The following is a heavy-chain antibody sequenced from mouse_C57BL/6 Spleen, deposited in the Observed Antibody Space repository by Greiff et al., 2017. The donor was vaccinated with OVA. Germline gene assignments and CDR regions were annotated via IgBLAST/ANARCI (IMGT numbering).Heavy chain of an antibody. CDR2: INPNNGGT. Sequence: EVKLQESGPELVKPGASVKIPCKASGYTFTDYNMDWVKQSHGKSLEWIGDINPNNGGTIYNQKFKGKATLTVDKSSSTAYMELRSLTSEDTAVYYCARSEGIYYGNYYFDYWGQGTTLTVSS. V-gene: IGHV1-18*01. CDR1: GYTFTDYN. CDR3: ARSEGIYYGNYYFDY. J-gene: IGHJ2*01. D-gene: IGHD2-1*01.